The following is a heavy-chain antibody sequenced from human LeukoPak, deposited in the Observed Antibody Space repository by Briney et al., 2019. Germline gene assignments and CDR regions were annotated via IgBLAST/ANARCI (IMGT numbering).Heavy chain of an antibody. CDR1: GYTFTGYY. CDR2: INPNSGGT. J-gene: IGHJ5*02. Sequence: ASVKVSCKASGYTFTGYYMHWVRQAPGQGLEWMGWINPNSGGTNYAQKFQGRVTMTRDTSISTAYMELSRLRSDDTAVYYCAVGDVVAARPLLRFDPWGQGTLVTVSS. D-gene: IGHD6-6*01. V-gene: IGHV1-2*02. CDR3: AVGDVVAARPLLRFDP.